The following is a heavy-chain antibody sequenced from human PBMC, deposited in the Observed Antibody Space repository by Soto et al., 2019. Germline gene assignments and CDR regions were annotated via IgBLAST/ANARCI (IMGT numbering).Heavy chain of an antibody. D-gene: IGHD3-3*01. CDR3: ARDPFPGTFYHVESVTHFDY. V-gene: IGHV3-30-3*01. Sequence: LRLSCAASGFTFSSYAMHWVRQAPGKGLEWVAVISYDGSNKYYADSVKGRFTISRDNSKNTLYLQMNSLRAEDTAVYYCARDPFPGTFYHVESVTHFDYWGQGTLVTVSS. CDR2: ISYDGSNK. J-gene: IGHJ4*02. CDR1: GFTFSSYA.